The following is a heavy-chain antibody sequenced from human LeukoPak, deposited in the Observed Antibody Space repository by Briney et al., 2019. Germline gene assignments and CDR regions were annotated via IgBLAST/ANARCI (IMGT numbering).Heavy chain of an antibody. D-gene: IGHD2-8*02. CDR1: GYTFTGYY. V-gene: IGHV1-2*02. J-gene: IGHJ6*02. CDR3: ARAGELVVPIYYYGMDV. Sequence: GASVKVSCKASGYTFTGYYMHWVRQAPGQGLEWMGWINPNSGGTNYAQKFQGRVTMTRDTSISTAYMELSRLRSDDTALYYCARAGELVVPIYYYGMDVWGQGTLVTVSS. CDR2: INPNSGGT.